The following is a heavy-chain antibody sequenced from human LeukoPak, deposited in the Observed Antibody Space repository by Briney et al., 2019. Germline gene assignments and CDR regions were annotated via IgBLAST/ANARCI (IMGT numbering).Heavy chain of an antibody. V-gene: IGHV1-18*01. CDR1: GYTFTSHG. D-gene: IGHD5-24*01. Sequence: PMASVKVSCKASGYTFTSHGISWVRQAPGQGLEWMGWISGYNGNTNYAQKFQGWVTMTRDTSISTAYMELSRLRSDDTAVYYCALTRDPTGDWFDPWGQGTLVTVSS. CDR2: ISGYNGNT. J-gene: IGHJ5*02. CDR3: ALTRDPTGDWFDP.